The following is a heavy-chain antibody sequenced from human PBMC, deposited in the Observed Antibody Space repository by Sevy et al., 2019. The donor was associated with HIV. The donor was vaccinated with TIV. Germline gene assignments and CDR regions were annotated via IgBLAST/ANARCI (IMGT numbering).Heavy chain of an antibody. CDR3: ARGGFEYSISPLDY. J-gene: IGHJ4*02. D-gene: IGHD6-6*01. CDR1: GYSFTSYW. CDR2: IYRGESDT. V-gene: IGHV5-51*01. Sequence: GESLKISCKVSGYSFTSYWIGWVRQMPVKGLEWMGIIYRGESDTRYSPSFQGQVTIPAAKSIGTAYLQWSSLKASETAMYYCARGGFEYSISPLDYWGQGTLVTVSS.